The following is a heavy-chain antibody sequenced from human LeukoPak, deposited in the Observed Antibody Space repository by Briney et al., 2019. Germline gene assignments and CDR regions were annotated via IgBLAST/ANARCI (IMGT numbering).Heavy chain of an antibody. CDR2: IYYSGST. Sequence: SETLSLTCTVSGGSISSYYWSWIRQPPGKGLEWIGYIYYSGSTNSNPSLESRVTISVDTSKNQFSLKLSSVTAADTAVYYCATTVTTIYYYYMDVWGKGTTVTVSS. CDR1: GGSISSYY. D-gene: IGHD4-11*01. V-gene: IGHV4-59*01. CDR3: ATTVTTIYYYYMDV. J-gene: IGHJ6*03.